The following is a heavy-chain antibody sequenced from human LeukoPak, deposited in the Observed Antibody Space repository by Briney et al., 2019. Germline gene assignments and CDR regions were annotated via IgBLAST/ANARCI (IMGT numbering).Heavy chain of an antibody. J-gene: IGHJ4*02. CDR3: ARLPGYGSGSN. V-gene: IGHV4-39*01. CDR1: GGSISSSSYY. D-gene: IGHD3-10*01. Sequence: SETLSLTCTVSGGSISSSSYYWGRIRQPPGQGLECIGSIYYSGSTYYNPSPKSRVTISVDTSKNQFSLKLRSVTAADTAVYYCARLPGYGSGSNWGQGTLVTVSS. CDR2: IYYSGST.